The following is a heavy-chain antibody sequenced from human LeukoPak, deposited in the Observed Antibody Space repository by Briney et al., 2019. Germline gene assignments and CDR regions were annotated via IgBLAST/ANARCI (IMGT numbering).Heavy chain of an antibody. V-gene: IGHV4-4*09. CDR2: IHFSGST. CDR1: GGSITNYH. D-gene: IGHD2-21*02. Sequence: PSETLSLTCSVSGGSITNYHWSWIRQPPGKGLEWIAYIHFSGSTNINPSLKSRVTMSLDTSKHHFSLDLTSVTAADTAVYYCARRYCGGDCFLGNWYFDLWGRGTLITVSS. J-gene: IGHJ2*01. CDR3: ARRYCGGDCFLGNWYFDL.